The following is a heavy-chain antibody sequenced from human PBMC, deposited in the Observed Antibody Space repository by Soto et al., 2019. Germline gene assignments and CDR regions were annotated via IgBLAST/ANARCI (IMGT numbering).Heavy chain of an antibody. J-gene: IGHJ6*02. D-gene: IGHD2-8*01. CDR1: GYSFTDYH. Sequence: SVKVSCKASGYSFTDYHIHWVRQAPGQGLEWLGRINPKSGGTSTAQKLQGWVTMTTDTSISTAAMELTRLTSDDTAIYYCARGDSTDCSNGVCSFFYNHDMDVWGQGTTVTVSS. V-gene: IGHV1-2*04. CDR3: ARGDSTDCSNGVCSFFYNHDMDV. CDR2: INPKSGGT.